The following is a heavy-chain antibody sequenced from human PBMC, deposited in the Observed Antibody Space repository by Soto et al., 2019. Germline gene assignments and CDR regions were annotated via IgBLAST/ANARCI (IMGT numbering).Heavy chain of an antibody. CDR3: ARHGAVAGRYYYYYMDV. V-gene: IGHV4-39*01. J-gene: IGHJ6*03. CDR1: GGSISSSSYY. D-gene: IGHD6-19*01. Sequence: QLQLQESGPGLVKPSETLSLTCTVSGGSISSSSYYWGWIRQPPGKGLEWIGSIYYSGSTYYNPSLKSRVTISVDTSKNQFSLKLSSVTAADTAVYYCARHGAVAGRYYYYYMDVWGKGTTVTVSS. CDR2: IYYSGST.